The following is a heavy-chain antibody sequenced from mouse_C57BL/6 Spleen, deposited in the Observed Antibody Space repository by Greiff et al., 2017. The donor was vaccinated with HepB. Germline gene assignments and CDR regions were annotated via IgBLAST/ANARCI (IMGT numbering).Heavy chain of an antibody. J-gene: IGHJ1*03. CDR1: GYTFTSYW. D-gene: IGHD1-1*01. V-gene: IGHV1-69*01. Sequence: QVQLQQPGAELVMPGASVKLSCKASGYTFTSYWMHWVKQRPGQGLEWIGEIDPSDSYTNYNQKFKGKSTLTVDKSSSTAYMQLSSLTSEDSAVYYCARIDGSSYEYFDVWGTGTTVTVSS. CDR2: IDPSDSYT. CDR3: ARIDGSSYEYFDV.